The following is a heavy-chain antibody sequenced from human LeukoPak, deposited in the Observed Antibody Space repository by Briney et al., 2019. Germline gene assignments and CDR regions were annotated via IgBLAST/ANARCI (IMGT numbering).Heavy chain of an antibody. Sequence: SETLSLTCSVSGGSISSYYWSWIRQPPGKGLEWIGEINHSGSTNYNPSLKSRVTISVDTSKNQFSLKLSSVTAADTAVCYCARGVSDYYGSGSYQRPGFGYWGQGTLVTVSS. CDR2: INHSGST. CDR1: GGSISSYY. CDR3: ARGVSDYYGSGSYQRPGFGY. V-gene: IGHV4-34*01. D-gene: IGHD3-10*01. J-gene: IGHJ4*02.